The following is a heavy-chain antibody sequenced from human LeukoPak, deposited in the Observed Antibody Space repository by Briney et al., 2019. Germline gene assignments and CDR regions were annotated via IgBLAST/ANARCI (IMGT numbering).Heavy chain of an antibody. Sequence: SETLSLTCTVSGGSMSSYYWGWIRQPPGKGLEWVGYIYYSGSTKYDPSLKSRVTISVDTSKNQFSLKLSSVTAADTAVYYCARRYCSGGSCYSAFDIWGQGTMVTVSS. CDR3: ARRYCSGGSCYSAFDI. V-gene: IGHV4-59*08. J-gene: IGHJ3*02. CDR2: IYYSGST. D-gene: IGHD2-15*01. CDR1: GGSMSSYY.